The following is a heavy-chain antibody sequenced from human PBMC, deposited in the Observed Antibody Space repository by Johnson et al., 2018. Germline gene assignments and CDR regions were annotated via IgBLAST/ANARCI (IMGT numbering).Heavy chain of an antibody. CDR2: IWYDGSNK. D-gene: IGHD1-26*01. Sequence: QVQLVESGGGVVQPGRSLRVSCAASGFTFSRYGMHWVRQAPGKGLEWVAVIWYDGSNKFYADSVKGRFTISRANSKNTLYLQMNSLRAEDMAVYYCARGGSVGATTGGAFDIWGQGTMVTVSS. J-gene: IGHJ3*02. V-gene: IGHV3-33*01. CDR1: GFTFSRYG. CDR3: ARGGSVGATTGGAFDI.